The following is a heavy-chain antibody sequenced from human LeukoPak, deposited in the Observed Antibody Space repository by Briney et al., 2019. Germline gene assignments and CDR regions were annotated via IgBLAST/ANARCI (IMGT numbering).Heavy chain of an antibody. V-gene: IGHV3-23*01. D-gene: IGHD1-1*01. CDR3: SRLTGTTRGTFDY. Sequence: GGSLRLSCAASGFTFSSYAMSWVRQAPGKGLEWVSGIGASGGSTYYADSVRGRFTISRDSSENTLYLQMNSLRAEDTAIYYCSRLTGTTRGTFDYWGQGTLVTVSS. CDR2: IGASGGST. CDR1: GFTFSSYA. J-gene: IGHJ4*02.